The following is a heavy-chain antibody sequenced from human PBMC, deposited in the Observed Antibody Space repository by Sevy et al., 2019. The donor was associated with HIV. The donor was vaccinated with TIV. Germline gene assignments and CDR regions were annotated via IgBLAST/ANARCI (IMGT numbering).Heavy chain of an antibody. CDR1: GFTFSSYA. CDR2: VSYDGSNT. J-gene: IGHJ3*02. V-gene: IGHV3-30-3*01. Sequence: GGSLRLSCAASGFTFSSYAMHWVRQAPGKGLEWLAVVSYDGSNTSYADSVKGRFTVSRDNSKNTLYLQMNSLRRDDTAVFYCARFPPQRAFDIWGQGTTVTVSS. CDR3: ARFPPQRAFDI.